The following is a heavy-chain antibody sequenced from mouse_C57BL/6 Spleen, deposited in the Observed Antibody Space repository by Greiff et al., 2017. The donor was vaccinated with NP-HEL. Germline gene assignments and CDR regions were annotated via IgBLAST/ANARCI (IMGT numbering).Heavy chain of an antibody. V-gene: IGHV5-4*01. CDR2: INDGGSYT. CDR1: GFTFSSYA. J-gene: IGHJ4*01. Sequence: EVKLMESGGGLVKPGGSLKLSCAASGFTFSSYAMSWVRQTPEKRLEWVATINDGGSYTYYPDNVKGRFTISRDNAKNNLYLQMSHLKSEDTAMYYCARDGAMDYWGQGTSVTVSS. CDR3: ARDGAMDY.